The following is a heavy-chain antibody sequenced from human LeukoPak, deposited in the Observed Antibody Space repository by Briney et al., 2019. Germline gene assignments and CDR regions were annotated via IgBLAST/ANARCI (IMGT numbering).Heavy chain of an antibody. CDR1: GGSISSSSYY. D-gene: IGHD6-19*01. V-gene: IGHV4-39*07. CDR2: IYYSGST. CDR3: ARGPDSSGWYGAEYFQH. J-gene: IGHJ1*01. Sequence: SETLSLTCTVSGGSISSSSYYWGWIRQPPGKGLEWIGSIYYSGSTYYNPSLKNRVTISVDTSKNQFSLKLSSVTAADTAVYYCARGPDSSGWYGAEYFQHWGQGTLVTVSS.